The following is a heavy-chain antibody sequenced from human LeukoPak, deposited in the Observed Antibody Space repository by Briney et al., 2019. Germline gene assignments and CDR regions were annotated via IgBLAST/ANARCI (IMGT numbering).Heavy chain of an antibody. CDR1: GGSISSGGYS. J-gene: IGHJ5*02. Sequence: SQTLSLTCAVSGGSISSGGYSWSWIRQPPGKGLEWIGYIYHSGSTYCNPSLKSRVTISVGRSKNQFSLKLSSVTAADTAVYYCARGIRRYNWFDPWGQGTLVTVSS. CDR2: IYHSGST. D-gene: IGHD2/OR15-2a*01. CDR3: ARGIRRYNWFDP. V-gene: IGHV4-30-2*01.